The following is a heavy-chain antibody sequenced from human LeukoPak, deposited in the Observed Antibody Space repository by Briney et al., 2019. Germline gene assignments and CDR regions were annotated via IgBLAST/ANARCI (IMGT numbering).Heavy chain of an antibody. Sequence: GGSVRLSCGASGFTFSNYWMHWVRQAPGKGLEWVSRINPDGSSSNYADSVKGRFTMSRDNVKSMVYLQMDGLRAEDTAVFSCVRQAVSGDSGIAYWGRGVLVTVSS. CDR3: VRQAVSGDSGIAY. J-gene: IGHJ4*02. V-gene: IGHV3-74*01. CDR1: GFTFSNYW. CDR2: INPDGSSS. D-gene: IGHD4-17*01.